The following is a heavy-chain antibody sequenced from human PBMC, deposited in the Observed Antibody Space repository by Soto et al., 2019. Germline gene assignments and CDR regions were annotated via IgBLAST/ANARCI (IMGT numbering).Heavy chain of an antibody. CDR2: IWYDGSNK. CDR3: ARDNGHYAPTDY. CDR1: GFTFSSYG. D-gene: IGHD4-17*01. V-gene: IGHV3-33*01. J-gene: IGHJ4*02. Sequence: QVQLVESGGGVVQPGRSLRLSCAASGFTFSSYGMHWVRHAPGKGLEWVAVIWYDGSNKYYADSMKGRFTISRDNSKNTLYLQMNSLRAEDTAVYYCARDNGHYAPTDYWGQGTLVTVSS.